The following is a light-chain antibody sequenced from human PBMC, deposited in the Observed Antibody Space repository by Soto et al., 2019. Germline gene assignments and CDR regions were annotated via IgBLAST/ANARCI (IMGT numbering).Light chain of an antibody. V-gene: IGLV2-14*01. Sequence: QSALTQPASVSGSPGQSITIPCTGTSSDVGGYNYVSWYQQHPGKAPKFMIYEVSNRPSGVSNRFSGSKSGNTASLTISGLQAEDEADYYCSSYTSSSTHWVFGGGTKVTVL. CDR3: SSYTSSSTHWV. J-gene: IGLJ3*02. CDR1: SSDVGGYNY. CDR2: EVS.